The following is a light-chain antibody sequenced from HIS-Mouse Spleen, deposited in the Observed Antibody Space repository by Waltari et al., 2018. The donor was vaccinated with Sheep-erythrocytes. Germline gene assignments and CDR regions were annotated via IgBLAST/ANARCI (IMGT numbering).Light chain of an antibody. CDR2: DVS. CDR3: CSYAGSYNHV. J-gene: IGLJ1*01. Sequence: QSALTQPRSVSGSPGQSVTISCTGTSSDVGGYNHVPWYQQPPGKAPKLMIYDVSKRPSGVPDRFSGSKSGNTASLTISGLQAEDEADYYCCSYAGSYNHVFATGTKVTVL. V-gene: IGLV2-11*01. CDR1: SSDVGGYNH.